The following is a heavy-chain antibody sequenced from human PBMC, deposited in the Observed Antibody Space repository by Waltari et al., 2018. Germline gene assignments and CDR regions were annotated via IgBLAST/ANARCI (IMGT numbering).Heavy chain of an antibody. D-gene: IGHD1-7*01. J-gene: IGHJ5*02. CDR3: ARATLASITGTTGGFDP. Sequence: GGTNYAQKFQGRVTMTRDTSISTAYMELSRLRSDDTAVYYCARATLASITGTTGGFDPWGQGTLVTVSS. V-gene: IGHV1-2*02. CDR2: GGT.